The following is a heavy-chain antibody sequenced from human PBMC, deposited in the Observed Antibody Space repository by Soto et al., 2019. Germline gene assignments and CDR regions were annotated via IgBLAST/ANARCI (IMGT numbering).Heavy chain of an antibody. V-gene: IGHV3-66*01. J-gene: IGHJ4*02. D-gene: IGHD3-22*01. CDR3: ARDSSGYLLDY. CDR1: GFTFSNYY. CDR2: INVAGNT. Sequence: GGSLRLSCAASGFTFSNYYMHWVRQATGKGLQWVANINVAGNTYYADSVKGRFTISRDNSKNTLYLQMNSLRAEDTAVYYCARDSSGYLLDYWGQGTLVTVSS.